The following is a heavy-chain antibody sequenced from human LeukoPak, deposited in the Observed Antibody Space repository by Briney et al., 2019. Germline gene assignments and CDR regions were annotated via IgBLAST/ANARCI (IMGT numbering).Heavy chain of an antibody. V-gene: IGHV4-39*07. Sequence: SETLSLTCTVSGGSISSSSYYWGWIRQPPGKGLEWIGTIYYSGSTYYNPSLKSRVTISVDTSKNQFSLKLSSVTAADTAVYYCARVGGVTMIVVITGYAFDIWGQGTMVTVSS. CDR3: ARVGGVTMIVVITGYAFDI. D-gene: IGHD3-22*01. CDR2: IYYSGST. CDR1: GGSISSSSYY. J-gene: IGHJ3*02.